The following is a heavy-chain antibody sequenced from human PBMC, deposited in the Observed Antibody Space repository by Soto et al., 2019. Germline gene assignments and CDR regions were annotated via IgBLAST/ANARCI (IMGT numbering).Heavy chain of an antibody. CDR3: ARPINGGYVY. J-gene: IGHJ4*02. CDR2: IYPGDSDT. D-gene: IGHD5-12*01. Sequence: GESLKISCKGSGYSFCSFWIGWGRQMPGKGLEWMGIIYPGDSDTRYRPSFEGQVTISADKSISTAYLQWSSLKASDTATYYCARPINGGYVYWGQGTLVTVSS. V-gene: IGHV5-51*01. CDR1: GYSFCSFW.